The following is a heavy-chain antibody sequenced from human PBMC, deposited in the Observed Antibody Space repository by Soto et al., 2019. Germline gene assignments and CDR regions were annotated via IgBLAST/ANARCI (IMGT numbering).Heavy chain of an antibody. CDR3: ARDRARGSFDY. CDR2: SNPNTGNP. D-gene: IGHD1-26*01. J-gene: IGHJ4*02. V-gene: IGHV7-4-1*01. Sequence: QVQLVQSGSESIQPGAAETDSYKGSGYNFNGQSIHSLRQPPGQGLAWMGWSNPNTGNPKHSQGFTGWFVFSADASASTVYLHIFSLKSEDSAVYYCARDRARGSFDYWGQGPLVTVSS. CDR1: GYNFNGQS.